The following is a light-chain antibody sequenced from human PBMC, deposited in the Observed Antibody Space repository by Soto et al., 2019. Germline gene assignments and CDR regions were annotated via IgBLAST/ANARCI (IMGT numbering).Light chain of an antibody. CDR1: SSDVGSYNR. CDR2: EVS. CDR3: SSYTSSSTLGV. J-gene: IGLJ1*01. Sequence: QSVLTQPPSASGSPGQSVTISCTGTSSDVGSYNRVSWYQQPPGTAPKLMIYEVSNRPSGVPDRFSGSKSGNTASLTISGLQAENEADYYCSSYTSSSTLGVFGTGTKSPS. V-gene: IGLV2-18*02.